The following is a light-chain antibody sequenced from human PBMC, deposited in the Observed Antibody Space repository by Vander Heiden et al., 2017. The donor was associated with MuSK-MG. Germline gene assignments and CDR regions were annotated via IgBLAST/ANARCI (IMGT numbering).Light chain of an antibody. CDR3: QQSDTTPIT. CDR1: QTITKY. Sequence: DIQMTQSPSSLSASVGDRVTITCRASQTITKYLNWYQQKPGRAPKLLIYTASSLQSGVPSRFSGSGSGTDFTLTISRLQPEDFATYYCQQSDTTPITFGQGTRLEIK. V-gene: IGKV1-39*01. CDR2: TAS. J-gene: IGKJ5*01.